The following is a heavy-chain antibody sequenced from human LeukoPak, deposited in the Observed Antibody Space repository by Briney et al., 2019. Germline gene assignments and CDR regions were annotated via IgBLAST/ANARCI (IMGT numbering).Heavy chain of an antibody. CDR2: IYYSGIT. V-gene: IGHV4-39*07. J-gene: IGHJ3*02. CDR3: ARGPYSYDSSGAFDI. D-gene: IGHD3-22*01. CDR1: GGSISSRTYY. Sequence: SETLSLTCTVSGGSISSRTYYWGWIRQPPGKGLEWIGSIYYSGITYYNPSLKSRVTISVDTSKNQFSLKLSSVTAADTAVYFCARGPYSYDSSGAFDIWGQGTMVTVSS.